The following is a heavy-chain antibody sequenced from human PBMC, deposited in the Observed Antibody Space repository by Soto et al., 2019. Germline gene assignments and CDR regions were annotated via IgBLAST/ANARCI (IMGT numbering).Heavy chain of an antibody. CDR2: ISYDGSNK. CDR1: GFTFSSYG. V-gene: IGHV3-30*18. CDR3: AKDPYCNSTSCYEDDAFDI. J-gene: IGHJ3*02. D-gene: IGHD2-2*01. Sequence: QVQLVESGGGVVQPGRSLRLSCAASGFTFSSYGMHWVRQAPGKGLEWVAVISYDGSNKYYADSVKGRFTISRDNSKNTLYLEMNSLRAEDTAGYYCAKDPYCNSTSCYEDDAFDIWGQGKMVPVSS.